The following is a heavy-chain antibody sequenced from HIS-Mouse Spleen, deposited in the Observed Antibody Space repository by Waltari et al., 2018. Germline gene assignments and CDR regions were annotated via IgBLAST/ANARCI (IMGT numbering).Heavy chain of an antibody. J-gene: IGHJ3*02. CDR1: GFTFSSYA. V-gene: IGHV3-30*04. D-gene: IGHD6-6*01. CDR2: ISYDGSNK. Sequence: QVQLVESGGGVVQPGRSLRLSCAASGFTFSSYAMHWVRQAPGEGLGWVSVISYDGSNKYYADSVKGRFTISRDNSKNTLYLQMNSLRAEDTAVYYCARGGIAARPKAFDIWGQGTMVTVSS. CDR3: ARGGIAARPKAFDI.